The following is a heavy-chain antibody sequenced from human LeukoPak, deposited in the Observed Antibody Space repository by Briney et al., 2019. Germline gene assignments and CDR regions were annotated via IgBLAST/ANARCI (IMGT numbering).Heavy chain of an antibody. CDR3: ASSTVFYYYYGMDV. J-gene: IGHJ6*02. V-gene: IGHV4-34*01. CDR1: GGSFSGYY. Sequence: PSETLSLTCAVYGGSFSGYYWSWIRQPPGKGLEWIGEINHSGSTNYNPSFKSRVTISVDTSKNQFSLKLSSVTAADTAVYYCASSTVFYYYYGMDVWGQGTTVTVSS. CDR2: INHSGST. D-gene: IGHD2-2*01.